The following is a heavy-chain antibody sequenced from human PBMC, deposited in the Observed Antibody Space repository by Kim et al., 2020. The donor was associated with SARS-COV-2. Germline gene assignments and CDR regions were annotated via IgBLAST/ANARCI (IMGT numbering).Heavy chain of an antibody. CDR3: ARDTPGQKAFDI. V-gene: IGHV6-1*01. J-gene: IGHJ3*02. Sequence: DNAVTVKSRITINPDTSKNQVSLQLNSVTPEDTAVYYCARDTPGQKAFDIWGQGTMVTVSS.